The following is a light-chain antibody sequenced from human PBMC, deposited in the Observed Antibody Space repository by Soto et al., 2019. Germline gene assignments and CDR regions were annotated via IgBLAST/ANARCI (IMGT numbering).Light chain of an antibody. CDR3: QEYNSAPWT. Sequence: DIQMTQSPSSLSASVGDRVTITCPARQGISNYLAWYQQKRGKVHKLLIYAPYTLQSGVPSRFSGSESGTDFTLTISSLQPEDGANYYCQEYNSAPWTFGQGTKVEIK. J-gene: IGKJ1*01. V-gene: IGKV1-27*01. CDR1: QGISNY. CDR2: APY.